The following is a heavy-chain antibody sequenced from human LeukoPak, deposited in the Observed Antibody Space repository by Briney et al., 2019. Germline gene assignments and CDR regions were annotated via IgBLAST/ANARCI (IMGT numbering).Heavy chain of an antibody. CDR3: ARVAITIFGGYYYMDV. CDR1: GYTFISYA. J-gene: IGHJ6*03. D-gene: IGHD3-3*01. Sequence: ASVKVSCKASGYTFISYAMNWVRQAPGQGLEWMGWISAYNGNTNYAQKLQGRVTMTTDASTSTAYMELRSLRSDDTAVYYCARVAITIFGGYYYMDVWGKGTTVTVSS. V-gene: IGHV1-18*01. CDR2: ISAYNGNT.